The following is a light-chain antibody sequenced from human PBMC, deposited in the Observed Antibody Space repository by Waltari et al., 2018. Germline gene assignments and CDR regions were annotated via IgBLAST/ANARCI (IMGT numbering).Light chain of an antibody. J-gene: IGKJ2*01. CDR3: QQSYSTPYT. CDR1: QSISSY. V-gene: IGKV1-39*01. CDR2: AAS. Sequence: DIQRTQSPSSLSASVGDRVTIPCRASQSISSYLNWYQQKPGKAPKLLIYAASSLQSGVPSRFSGSRSGTDFTLTISSLQPEDFATYYCQQSYSTPYTFGQGTKLEIK.